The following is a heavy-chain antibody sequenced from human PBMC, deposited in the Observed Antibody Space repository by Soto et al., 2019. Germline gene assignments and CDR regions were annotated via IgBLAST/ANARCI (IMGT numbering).Heavy chain of an antibody. D-gene: IGHD1-26*01. V-gene: IGHV3-49*03. J-gene: IGHJ3*02. Sequence: PGGSLRLSCTASGFTFGDYAMSWFRQAPGKGLEWVGFIRSKAYGGTTEYAASVKGRFTISRDDSKSIAYLQMNSLKTEDTAVYYCTRGGFSGLVGATPATFDIWGQGTMVTVSS. CDR1: GFTFGDYA. CDR2: IRSKAYGGTT. CDR3: TRGGFSGLVGATPATFDI.